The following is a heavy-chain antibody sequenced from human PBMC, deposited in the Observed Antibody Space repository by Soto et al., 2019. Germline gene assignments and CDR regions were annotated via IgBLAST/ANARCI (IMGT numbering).Heavy chain of an antibody. CDR2: ISYDGSNK. J-gene: IGHJ6*01. CDR1: GFTFSSYA. V-gene: IGHV3-30-3*01. Sequence: QVQLVESGGGVVQPGRSLRLSCAASGFTFSSYAMHWVRQAPGKGLEWVAVISYDGSNKYYADSVKGRFTISRDNSKXXXXXXXXXXXXXXXXXXXXXXXXXXXXXXXXXXXXXXXYXYGMXV. CDR3: XXXXXXXXXXXXXXXXXXXYXYGMXV.